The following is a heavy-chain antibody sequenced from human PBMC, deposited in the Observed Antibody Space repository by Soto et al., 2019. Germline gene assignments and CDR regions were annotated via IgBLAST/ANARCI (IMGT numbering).Heavy chain of an antibody. D-gene: IGHD3-9*01. CDR2: IYYTGTT. CDR1: ASVSSGSYY. J-gene: IGHJ5*02. V-gene: IGHV4-61*01. Sequence: SETLSLTCTFSASVSSGSYYWSWIRQSPGKGLEWIAYIYYTGTTRYNPSLKSRVTISVDTSKNQFFLQLNSVTAADPAVYYCARASSTYFDLLSAFERLGHRTLVIGSS. CDR3: ARASSTYFDLLSAFER.